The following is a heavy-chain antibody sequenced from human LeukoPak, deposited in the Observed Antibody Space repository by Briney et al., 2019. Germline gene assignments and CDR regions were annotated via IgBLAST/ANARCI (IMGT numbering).Heavy chain of an antibody. V-gene: IGHV1-2*02. Sequence: ASVKVSCKTSGYTFTAYQIHWVRQAPGQGPEWMGWINPNSGVTSYARKFQGRVTMTRDTSISTAYMELSRLRSDDTAVYYCARARVRIPFVVVPAANWFDPWGQGTLVTVSS. CDR1: GYTFTAYQ. CDR2: INPNSGVT. CDR3: ARARVRIPFVVVPAANWFDP. J-gene: IGHJ5*02. D-gene: IGHD2-2*01.